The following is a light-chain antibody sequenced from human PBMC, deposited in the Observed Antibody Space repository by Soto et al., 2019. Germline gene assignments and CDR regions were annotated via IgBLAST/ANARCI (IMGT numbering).Light chain of an antibody. CDR2: GAS. CDR3: QQYGSSPTWT. J-gene: IGKJ1*01. CDR1: QSVGSSY. Sequence: EIVLTQSPGTLSLSPGERATLSCRASQSVGSSYLAWFQQKPGQAPRLLIYGASSRATGIPGRFSGSGSGTDFALTISRLEPEDFAVYYCQQYGSSPTWTFGQGTKVEI. V-gene: IGKV3-20*01.